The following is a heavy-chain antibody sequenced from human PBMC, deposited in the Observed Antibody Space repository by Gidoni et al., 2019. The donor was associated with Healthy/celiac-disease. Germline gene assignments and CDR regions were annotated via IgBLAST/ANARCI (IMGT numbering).Heavy chain of an antibody. CDR1: GFTSSNAW. D-gene: IGHD4-17*01. V-gene: IGHV3-15*01. Sequence: VQLVESGGGWVKPGGSLRLSCAASGFTSSNAWMSWVRQAPGKGLEWVGRIKSKTDGGTTDYAAPVKGRFTISRDDSKNTLYLQMNSLNTEDTAVYYCTTDPPGYGDYPFDYWGQGTLVTVSS. CDR3: TTDPPGYGDYPFDY. CDR2: IKSKTDGGTT. J-gene: IGHJ4*02.